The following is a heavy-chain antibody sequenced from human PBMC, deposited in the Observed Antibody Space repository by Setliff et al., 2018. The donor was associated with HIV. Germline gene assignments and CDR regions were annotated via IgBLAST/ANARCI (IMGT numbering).Heavy chain of an antibody. D-gene: IGHD6-13*01. J-gene: IGHJ4*02. CDR3: ARDLWISSSWTRPGFDF. CDR2: VSYDAERK. V-gene: IGHV3-33*08. CDR1: GFTFRHYA. Sequence: GGSLRLSCEASGFTFRHYAMHWVRQAPGKGLEWVAVVSYDAERKYYADSVKGRFTISRDNPRNTVYLQMNSLRAEDTAVYFCARDLWISSSWTRPGFDFWGQGTLVTVSS.